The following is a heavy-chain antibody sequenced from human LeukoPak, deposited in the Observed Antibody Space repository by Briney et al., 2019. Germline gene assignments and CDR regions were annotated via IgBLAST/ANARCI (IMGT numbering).Heavy chain of an antibody. V-gene: IGHV3-23*01. CDR1: GGSISSYY. J-gene: IGHJ4*02. Sequence: ETLSLTCTVSGGSISSYYWSWVRQAPGKGLEWVSAIIGSGGSTYYADSVKGRFTISRDNSKNTLYLQMNSLRAEDTAVYYCAKGTYYYDSSGYYGGYYFDYWGQGTLVTVSS. D-gene: IGHD3-22*01. CDR3: AKGTYYYDSSGYYGGYYFDY. CDR2: IIGSGGST.